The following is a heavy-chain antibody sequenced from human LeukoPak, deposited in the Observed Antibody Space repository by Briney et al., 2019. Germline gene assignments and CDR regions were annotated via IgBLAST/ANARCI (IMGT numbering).Heavy chain of an antibody. CDR3: ARGGFSHGFDV. J-gene: IGHJ3*01. CDR1: GFTFSSYW. V-gene: IGHV3-74*01. Sequence: GGSLRLSCAVSGFTFSSYWMHWVRQAPGKGLVWVGRIDNDGSDTIYADSVRGRFTVSRDNAKNTLYLQMNSLRAEDTAVYFCARGGFSHGFDVWGQGTVVTVSS. D-gene: IGHD5-12*01. CDR2: IDNDGSDT.